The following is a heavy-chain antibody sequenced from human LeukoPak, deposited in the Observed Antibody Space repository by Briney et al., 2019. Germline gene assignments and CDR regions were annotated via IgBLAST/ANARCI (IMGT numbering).Heavy chain of an antibody. CDR2: IKYDGNEE. Sequence: GGSLRLSCAASGFTFSSYWMSWMRQAPGKGLEWVANIKYDGNEEYYVDSVKGRFTISRDNSKNTLYLQMNSLRAEDTAVYYCARSVETYYFDYWGQGTLVTVSS. D-gene: IGHD1-1*01. CDR1: GFTFSSYW. V-gene: IGHV3-7*01. CDR3: ARSVETYYFDY. J-gene: IGHJ4*02.